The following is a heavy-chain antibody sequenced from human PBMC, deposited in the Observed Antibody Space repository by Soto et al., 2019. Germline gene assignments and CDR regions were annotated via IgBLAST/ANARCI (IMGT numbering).Heavy chain of an antibody. V-gene: IGHV4-34*01. Sequence: PSETLSLTCAVYGGSFSGYYWSWIRQPPGKGLEWIGEINHSGSTNYNPSLKSRATISVDTSKNQFSLKLSSVTAADTAVYYCARGQQQLVKSPFDYWGQGTLVTVSS. CDR3: ARGQQQLVKSPFDY. D-gene: IGHD6-13*01. CDR2: INHSGST. CDR1: GGSFSGYY. J-gene: IGHJ4*02.